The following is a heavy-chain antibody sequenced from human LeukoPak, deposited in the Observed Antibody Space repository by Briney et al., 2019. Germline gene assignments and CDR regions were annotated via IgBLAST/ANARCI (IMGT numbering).Heavy chain of an antibody. D-gene: IGHD6-6*01. CDR3: ARVRGTHSSSSMYYFDY. CDR2: IYTSGST. V-gene: IGHV4-4*07. J-gene: IGHJ4*02. Sequence: SETLSLTCTVSGGSISSYYWSWIRQPAGKGLEWIGRIYTSGSTNYNPSLKSRVTISVDTSKNQFSLKLSSVTAADTAVYYCARVRGTHSSSSMYYFDYWGPGNLVTVSS. CDR1: GGSISSYY.